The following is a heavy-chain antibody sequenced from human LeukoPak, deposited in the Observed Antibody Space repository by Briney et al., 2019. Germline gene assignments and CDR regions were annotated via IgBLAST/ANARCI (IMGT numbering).Heavy chain of an antibody. CDR3: VLDLFSSFAFDI. V-gene: IGHV3-48*03. CDR1: GFTFSSYE. CDR2: ISSSGSTV. J-gene: IGHJ3*02. D-gene: IGHD3/OR15-3a*01. Sequence: GGSLRLSCAASGFTFSSYEMNWVRQAPGKGLEWVSYISSSGSTVYYAGSVKGRFTISRDNAKNALHLQMNSLTAEDTAVYYCVLDLFSSFAFDIWGQGTMVTVSS.